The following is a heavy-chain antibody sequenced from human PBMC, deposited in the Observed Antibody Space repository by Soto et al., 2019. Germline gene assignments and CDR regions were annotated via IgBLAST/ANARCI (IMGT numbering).Heavy chain of an antibody. CDR2: ISYDGSNK. Sequence: PGGSLRLSCAASGFTFSDYGMHWVRQAPGKGLEWVAVISYDGSNKYYADSVKGRFTISRDNSKNTLYLQMNSLRAEDTAVYYCAKEKDIVVVVVDPPAYWGQGTLVTVSS. CDR1: GFTFSDYG. V-gene: IGHV3-30*18. J-gene: IGHJ4*02. CDR3: AKEKDIVVVVVDPPAY. D-gene: IGHD2-15*01.